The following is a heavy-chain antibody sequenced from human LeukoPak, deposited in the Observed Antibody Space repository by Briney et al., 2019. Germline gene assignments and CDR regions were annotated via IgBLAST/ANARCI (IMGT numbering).Heavy chain of an antibody. J-gene: IGHJ5*02. Sequence: ASVKVSCKASGYTFTSYDINWVRQATGQGLEWMGWMNPNSGDTGYAQKFQGRVTMTRDTSISTAYMELSSLRFEDTAVYYCARVDFWSGHPENWFDPWGQGTLVTVSS. D-gene: IGHD3-3*01. CDR2: MNPNSGDT. CDR1: GYTFTSYD. V-gene: IGHV1-8*01. CDR3: ARVDFWSGHPENWFDP.